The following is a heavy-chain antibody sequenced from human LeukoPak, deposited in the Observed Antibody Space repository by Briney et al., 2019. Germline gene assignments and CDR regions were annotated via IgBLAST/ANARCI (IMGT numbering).Heavy chain of an antibody. Sequence: ASVKVSCKASGYTFTSYGISWVRQVPGQGLEWMGWISAYNGNTNYAQKLQGRVTMTTDTSTSTAYMELRSLRSDDTAVYYCARGPRDILTGYYYYYYGMDVWGQGTTVTVSS. CDR2: ISAYNGNT. CDR1: GYTFTSYG. CDR3: ARGPRDILTGYYYYYYGMDV. V-gene: IGHV1-18*01. D-gene: IGHD3-9*01. J-gene: IGHJ6*02.